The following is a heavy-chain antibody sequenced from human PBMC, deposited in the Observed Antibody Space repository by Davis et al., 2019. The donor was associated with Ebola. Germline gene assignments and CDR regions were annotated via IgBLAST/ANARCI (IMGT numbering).Heavy chain of an antibody. CDR3: ARTARHYDFWSGLEY. V-gene: IGHV3-23*01. D-gene: IGHD3-3*01. CDR1: VITFSSYA. CDR2: ISGSGGST. Sequence: GESLKISCTDSVITFSSYAMTWVRQAPGKGLEWVSAISGSGGSTYYADSVKGRFTISRDNSKNTLYLQMNSLRAEDTAVYYCARTARHYDFWSGLEYWGQGTLVTVSS. J-gene: IGHJ4*02.